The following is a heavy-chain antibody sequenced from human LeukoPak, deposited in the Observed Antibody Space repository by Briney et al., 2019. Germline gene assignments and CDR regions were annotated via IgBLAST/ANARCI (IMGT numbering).Heavy chain of an antibody. CDR1: GGSFSGYY. V-gene: IGHV4-34*01. D-gene: IGHD6-19*01. J-gene: IGHJ4*02. CDR2: INHSGST. Sequence: SETLSLTCAVYGGSFSGYYWSWIRQPPGKGLEWIGEINHSGSTNYNPSLKSRVTISVDTSKNQFSLKLSSVTAADTAVYYCARGAVAGIDYWGQGTLVTVSS. CDR3: ARGAVAGIDY.